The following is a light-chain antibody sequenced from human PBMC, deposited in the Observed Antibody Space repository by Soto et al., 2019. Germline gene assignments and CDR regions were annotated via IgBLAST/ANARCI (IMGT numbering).Light chain of an antibody. CDR2: GAF. V-gene: IGKV3-15*01. J-gene: IGKJ1*01. CDR3: QQYNDWLLT. Sequence: IVMTQSPVTLSVSQGERATLSCMASQSVSSNLAWYQQKPGQAPSLLIYGAFTRATGIPARFSGTGSGTEFTLTISSLQSEDFALYYCQQYNDWLLTFCQGTKVDIK. CDR1: QSVSSN.